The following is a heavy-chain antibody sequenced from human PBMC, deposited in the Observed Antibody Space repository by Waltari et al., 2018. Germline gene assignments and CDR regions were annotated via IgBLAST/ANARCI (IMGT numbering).Heavy chain of an antibody. CDR2: IRYDGSNK. CDR3: AKGGSKWEPLGY. Sequence: QVQLVESGGGVVQPGGSLRLSCAASGFTFSSYGMHWVRQAPGKGLEWVAFIRYDGSNKDYADFVEGRFTISRDNSKNTLYLQMNSLRAEDTAVYYWAKGGSKWEPLGYWGQGTLVTVSS. D-gene: IGHD1-26*01. V-gene: IGHV3-30*02. J-gene: IGHJ4*02. CDR1: GFTFSSYG.